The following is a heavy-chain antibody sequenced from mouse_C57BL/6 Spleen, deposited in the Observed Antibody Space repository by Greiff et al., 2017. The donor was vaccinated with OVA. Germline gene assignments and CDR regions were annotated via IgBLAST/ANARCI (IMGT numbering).Heavy chain of an antibody. D-gene: IGHD1-1*01. V-gene: IGHV5-6*01. CDR1: GFTFSSYG. CDR3: ARHKDYYGSSYAMDY. J-gene: IGHJ4*01. Sequence: DVQLVESGGDLVKPGGSLKLSCAASGFTFSSYGMSWVRQTPDKRLEWVATISSGGSYTYYPDNVKGRFTISRDNAKNTLYLQMSSLKSEDTAMYYCARHKDYYGSSYAMDYWGQGTSVTVSS. CDR2: ISSGGSYT.